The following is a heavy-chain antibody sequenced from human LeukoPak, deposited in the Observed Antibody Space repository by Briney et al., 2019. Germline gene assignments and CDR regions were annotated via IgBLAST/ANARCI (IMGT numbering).Heavy chain of an antibody. J-gene: IGHJ4*02. D-gene: IGHD5-12*01. V-gene: IGHV4-61*02. Sequence: SETLSLTCTVSGGSFNSGRYYWSWIRQPAGKGLEWVGRIYTSGSTNYNPSLKSRVTISVDTSKNQFSLQLTSVTAADTAVYYCARAMRVDRFFDYWGQGILVTVSS. CDR1: GGSFNSGRYY. CDR2: IYTSGST. CDR3: ARAMRVDRFFDY.